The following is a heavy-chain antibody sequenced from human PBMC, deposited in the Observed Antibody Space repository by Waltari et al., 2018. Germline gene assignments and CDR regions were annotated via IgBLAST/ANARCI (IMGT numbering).Heavy chain of an antibody. CDR1: GYGFSTHY. D-gene: IGHD3-10*01. Sequence: QVQLVQSGPEVQKPGASVKVSCQTSGYGFSTHYLHWVRQAPGQGLEWMGWVNPNSGGTNYAQKFQGRVTMTRDTSITTVYMELSRLRSDDTAILYCARQYFYGSRGDEYYFDSWGQGTLLTVSS. V-gene: IGHV1-2*02. CDR2: VNPNSGGT. CDR3: ARQYFYGSRGDEYYFDS. J-gene: IGHJ4*01.